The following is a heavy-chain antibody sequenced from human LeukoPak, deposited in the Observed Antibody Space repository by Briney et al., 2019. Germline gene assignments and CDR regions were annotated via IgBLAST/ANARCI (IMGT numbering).Heavy chain of an antibody. V-gene: IGHV3-7*01. CDR1: GFTFTNYW. Sequence: GGSLRLSCAASGFTFTNYWMSWVRQAPGKGLELVANIKQDRSEKYYVDSVKGRFTISRDNAKNSLYLQMNSLRAEDTAVYYRATSRSLDYWGQGTLLTVSS. CDR2: IKQDRSEK. J-gene: IGHJ4*02. CDR3: ATSRSLDY.